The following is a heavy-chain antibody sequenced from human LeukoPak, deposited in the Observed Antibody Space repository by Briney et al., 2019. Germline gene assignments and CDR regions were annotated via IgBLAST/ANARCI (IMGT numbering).Heavy chain of an antibody. V-gene: IGHV4-38-2*02. D-gene: IGHD3-22*01. J-gene: IGHJ3*02. CDR2: IYHSGST. CDR3: ASTDYDSSAFDAFDI. Sequence: SETLSLTCTVSGYSISSGFYWGWIRQPPGKGLEWIGSIYHSGSTYYNPSLKSRVTISVDASKNQFSLKLSSVTAADTAVYYCASTDYDSSAFDAFDIWGQGTMVTVSS. CDR1: GYSISSGFY.